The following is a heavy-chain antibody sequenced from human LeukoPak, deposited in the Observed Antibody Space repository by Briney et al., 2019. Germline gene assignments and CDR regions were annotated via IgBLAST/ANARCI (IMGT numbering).Heavy chain of an antibody. Sequence: GGSLRLSCAASGFTVSSNYMSWVRQAPGKGLEWVSIIYSDDGGGNTYHADSVKGRLTISRDNSKNTLYLQMNSLRAEDTAVYYCARGGPAAGRFDYWGQGTLVTVSS. J-gene: IGHJ4*02. V-gene: IGHV3-66*01. CDR3: ARGGPAAGRFDY. CDR2: IYSDDGGGNT. D-gene: IGHD6-13*01. CDR1: GFTVSSNY.